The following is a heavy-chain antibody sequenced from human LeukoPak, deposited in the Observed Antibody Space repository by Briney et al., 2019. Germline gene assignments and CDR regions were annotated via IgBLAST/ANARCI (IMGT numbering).Heavy chain of an antibody. CDR3: ARVPPYGSGTYGEVYFDY. V-gene: IGHV3-48*03. CDR1: GFTFSSYE. CDR2: ISSSGSTI. Sequence: PGGSLRLSCAASGFTFSSYEMNWVRQAPGKGLEWVSYISSSGSTIYYADSVKGRFTISRDNAKNSLYLQMNSLRAEDTAVYYRARVPPYGSGTYGEVYFDYWGQGTLVTVSS. D-gene: IGHD3-10*01. J-gene: IGHJ4*02.